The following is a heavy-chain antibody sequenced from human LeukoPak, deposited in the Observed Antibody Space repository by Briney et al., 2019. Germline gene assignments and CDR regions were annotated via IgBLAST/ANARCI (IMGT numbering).Heavy chain of an antibody. V-gene: IGHV4-59*01. J-gene: IGHJ2*01. CDR3: ARVGPWCFDL. Sequence: SETLSLTCSVSGGSISTYYWSWIRQPPGKGLEWIEYVDYSGSTNYNPSLKSRVTISVDASKNQFSLKLSSVTAADTAVYYCARVGPWCFDLWGRGTLVTVSS. CDR1: GGSISTYY. CDR2: VDYSGST.